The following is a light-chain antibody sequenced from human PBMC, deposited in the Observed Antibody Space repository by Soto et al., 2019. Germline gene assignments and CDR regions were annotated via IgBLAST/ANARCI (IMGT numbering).Light chain of an antibody. CDR2: KAS. Sequence: DIQVTQSPSTLSASVGDRVTITCRVSQEINSWLAWYQQKPGKAPKLLISKASPLEGGAPSRFSGTESGTEFTLTITSLQPDDFAIYYCHQYSTYREFTFGPGTKVDIK. J-gene: IGKJ3*01. V-gene: IGKV1-5*03. CDR1: QEINSW. CDR3: HQYSTYREFT.